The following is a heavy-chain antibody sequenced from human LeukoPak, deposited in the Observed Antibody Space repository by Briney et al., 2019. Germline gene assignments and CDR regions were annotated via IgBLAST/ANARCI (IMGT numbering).Heavy chain of an antibody. CDR1: GGSISSYY. Sequence: AETLSLTCTVSGGSISSYYWSWIRQPPGKGLEWIGYIYYSVSTRYNPSLRSRVTISVDTSKNQFSLKLSSVTAADTAVYYCERALLPYYYDSSGCGDAFDIWGQGTMVTVSS. V-gene: IGHV4-59*08. D-gene: IGHD3-22*01. CDR3: ERALLPYYYDSSGCGDAFDI. CDR2: IYYSVST. J-gene: IGHJ3*02.